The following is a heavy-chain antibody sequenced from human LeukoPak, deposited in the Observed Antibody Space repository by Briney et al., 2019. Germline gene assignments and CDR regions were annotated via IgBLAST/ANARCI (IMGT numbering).Heavy chain of an antibody. CDR2: INPSGGST. D-gene: IGHD3-10*01. V-gene: IGHV1-46*01. Sequence: ASVKVSCKASGCTFSNYGINWVRQAPGQGLEWVGIINPSGGSTTYAQKFEDRVTLTRDTSTSTVYMELRSLRSEDTAVFYCARDTHGSGSSFYYYHGMDVWGQGTTVTVSS. J-gene: IGHJ6*02. CDR3: ARDTHGSGSSFYYYHGMDV. CDR1: GCTFSNYG.